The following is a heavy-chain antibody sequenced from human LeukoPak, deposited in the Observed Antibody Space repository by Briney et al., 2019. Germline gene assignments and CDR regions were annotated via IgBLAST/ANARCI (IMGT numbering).Heavy chain of an antibody. CDR2: ISYDGSNK. CDR1: GFTFSSYG. V-gene: IGHV3-30*03. J-gene: IGHJ5*02. D-gene: IGHD3-3*01. Sequence: GGSLRLSCAASGFTFSSYGMHWVRQAPGKGLEWVAVISYDGSNKYYADSVKGRFTISRDNSKNTLYLQMNSLRAEDTAVYYCARSVWSGYYSRSWFDPWGQGTLVTVSS. CDR3: ARSVWSGYYSRSWFDP.